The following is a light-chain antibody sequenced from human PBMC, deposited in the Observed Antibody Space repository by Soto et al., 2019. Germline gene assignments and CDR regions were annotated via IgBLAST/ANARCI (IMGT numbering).Light chain of an antibody. CDR3: AAWDDSLNSWV. Sequence: QPVLTQPPSASGTPGQRVTISCSGSSSNIGSNTVNWYQQLPGTAPKLLIYNNNQRPSGVPDRFSGSTPGTSASLAISGLQSEDEADYYCAAWDDSLNSWVFGGGTKLTVL. CDR2: NNN. V-gene: IGLV1-44*01. CDR1: SSNIGSNT. J-gene: IGLJ3*02.